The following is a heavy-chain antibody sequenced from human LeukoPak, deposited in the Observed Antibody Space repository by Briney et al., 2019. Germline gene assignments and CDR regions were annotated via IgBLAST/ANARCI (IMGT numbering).Heavy chain of an antibody. CDR2: IIPIFGTA. CDR3: ARSGSAAGTFGLKFDY. J-gene: IGHJ4*02. D-gene: IGHD6-13*01. V-gene: IGHV1-69*05. Sequence: ASVKVSCKASGGTFSSYAISWVRQAPGQGLEWMGGIIPIFGTANYAQKFQGRVTITTDESTSTAYMELSSLRSEDTAVYYCARSGSAAGTFGLKFDYWGQGTLVTVSS. CDR1: GGTFSSYA.